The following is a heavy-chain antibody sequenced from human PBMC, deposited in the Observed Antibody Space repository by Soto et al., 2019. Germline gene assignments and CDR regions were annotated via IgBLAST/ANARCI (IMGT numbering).Heavy chain of an antibody. D-gene: IGHD6-13*01. CDR1: GGSITSGGFY. CDR3: VRGGIAGNWFDP. V-gene: IGHV4-31*03. CDR2: IFHSGST. J-gene: IGHJ5*02. Sequence: QVQLQESGPGLVKPSQTLSLTCSVSGGSITSGGFYWSWIRQHPEKGQEWIAYIFHSGSTDFNPSLKGRISISADTSKNQFSLKLTSVTAADTAVYYCVRGGIAGNWFDPWGQGTLVTVSS.